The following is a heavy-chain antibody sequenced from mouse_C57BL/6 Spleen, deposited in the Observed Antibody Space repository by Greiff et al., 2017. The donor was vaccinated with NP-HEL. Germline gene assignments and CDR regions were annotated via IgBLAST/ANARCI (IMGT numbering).Heavy chain of an antibody. CDR3: ARVSNFYFDY. D-gene: IGHD4-1*01. Sequence: EVKVVESGGGLVKPGGSLKLSCAASGFTFSSYAMSWVRQTPEKRLEWVATISDGGSYTYYPDNVKGRFTISREHAKNNLYLQMSHLKSEDTAMYYCARVSNFYFDYWGQGTTLTVSS. CDR2: ISDGGSYT. V-gene: IGHV5-4*03. J-gene: IGHJ2*01. CDR1: GFTFSSYA.